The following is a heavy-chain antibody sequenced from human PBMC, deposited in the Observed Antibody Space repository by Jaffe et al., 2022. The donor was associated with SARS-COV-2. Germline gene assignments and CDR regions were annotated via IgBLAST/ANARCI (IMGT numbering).Heavy chain of an antibody. CDR1: GGSISSSNW. CDR2: IYHSGST. V-gene: IGHV4-4*02. D-gene: IGHD3-22*01. CDR3: ARSPAYYYDSTYLGWFDP. Sequence: QVQLQESGPGLVKPSGTLSLTCAVSGGSISSSNWWSWVRQPPGKGLEWIGEIYHSGSTNYNPSLKSRVTISVDKSKNQFSLKLSSVTAADTAVYYCARSPAYYYDSTYLGWFDPWGQGTLVTVSS. J-gene: IGHJ5*02.